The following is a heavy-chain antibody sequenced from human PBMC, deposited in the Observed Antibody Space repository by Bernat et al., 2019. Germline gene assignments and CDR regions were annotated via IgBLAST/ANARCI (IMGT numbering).Heavy chain of an antibody. CDR2: ISSDGGTK. D-gene: IGHD1-26*01. V-gene: IGHV3-30*18. J-gene: IGHJ4*02. Sequence: QVQLVESGGGVVQPGRSLRLSCAASGFTFSSYGMQWVRQAPGKGLEWVAVISSDGGTKHYADPLNGRFTVSRDNSKNTLYVQMNSLRAEDTAVYYCAKEKGGNYMPLDYWGQGTLVTVSS. CDR3: AKEKGGNYMPLDY. CDR1: GFTFSSYG.